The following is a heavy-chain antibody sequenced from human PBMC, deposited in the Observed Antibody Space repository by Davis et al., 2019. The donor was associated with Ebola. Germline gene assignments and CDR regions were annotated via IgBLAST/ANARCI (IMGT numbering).Heavy chain of an antibody. D-gene: IGHD2-2*01. J-gene: IGHJ6*02. V-gene: IGHV3-30*18. CDR2: ISYDGSNK. CDR1: GFTFSSYG. Sequence: PGGSLRLSCAASGFTFSSYGMHWVRQAPGKGLEWVAVISYDGSNKYYADSVKGRFTISRDNSKNTLYLQMNSLRAEDTAVYYCAKVAGVVVPAAICFGMDVWGQGTTVTVSS. CDR3: AKVAGVVVPAAICFGMDV.